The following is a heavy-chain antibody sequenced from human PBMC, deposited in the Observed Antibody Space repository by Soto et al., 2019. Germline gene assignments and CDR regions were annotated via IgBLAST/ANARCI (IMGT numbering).Heavy chain of an antibody. CDR2: ISAYSGNT. CDR1: GYTFTSYG. D-gene: IGHD4-17*01. Sequence: GASVTVSCTASGYTFTSYGISWVRQAPGQGREWMGWISAYSGNTNYAQKLQGRVTMTTETSTSRAYMELRSLRSDDTAVYYCARNYGGNGNWFDPWGQGTLVTAPQ. CDR3: ARNYGGNGNWFDP. J-gene: IGHJ5*02. V-gene: IGHV1-18*01.